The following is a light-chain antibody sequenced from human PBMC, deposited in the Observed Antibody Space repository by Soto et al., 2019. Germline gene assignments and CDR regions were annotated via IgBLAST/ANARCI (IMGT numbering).Light chain of an antibody. J-gene: IGKJ1*01. V-gene: IGKV1-39*01. CDR1: QSISSY. CDR2: AAS. CDR3: LLDNSYFWA. Sequence: DNQMTQSPSSLSASVGDRVTITCRASQSISSYLNWYQQKPGKAPKLLIYAASSLQSGVPSRFSGSGSGRDFTLTISSLQPEDFATYYRLLDNSYFWAFGQGTKVDIK.